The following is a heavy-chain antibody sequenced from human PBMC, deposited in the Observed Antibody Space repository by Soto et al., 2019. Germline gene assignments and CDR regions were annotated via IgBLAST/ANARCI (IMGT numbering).Heavy chain of an antibody. Sequence: PGGSLRLSCAASGFTFSSYGMHWVRQAPGKGLEWVAVIWYDGSNKYYADSVKGRFTISRDNSKNTLYLQMNSLRAEDTAVYYCAREVSPSSVAGSYWGQGTLVTVSS. CDR3: AREVSPSSVAGSY. J-gene: IGHJ4*02. D-gene: IGHD6-19*01. V-gene: IGHV3-33*01. CDR1: GFTFSSYG. CDR2: IWYDGSNK.